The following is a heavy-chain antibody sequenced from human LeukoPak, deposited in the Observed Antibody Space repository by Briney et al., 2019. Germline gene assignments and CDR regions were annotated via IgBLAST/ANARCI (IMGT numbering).Heavy chain of an antibody. J-gene: IGHJ4*02. D-gene: IGHD5-18*01. CDR3: ARVVYSYGSPMYYFDY. CDR2: INTNTGNP. V-gene: IGHV7-4-1*02. CDR1: GYTFTSYA. Sequence: ASVKVSCKASGYTFTSYAMNWVRQAPGQGLEWMGWINTNTGNPTYAQGFTGRFVFSLDTSVSTAYLQISSLKAEDTAVYYCARVVYSYGSPMYYFDYWGQGTLVTVS.